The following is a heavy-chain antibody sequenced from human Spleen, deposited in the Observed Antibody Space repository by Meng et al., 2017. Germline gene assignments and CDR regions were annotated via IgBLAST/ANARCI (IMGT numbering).Heavy chain of an antibody. D-gene: IGHD1-1*01. V-gene: IGHV3-74*01. CDR3: AKETGTRKENYFDY. Sequence: GESLKISCAASGFTFNSYWMHWVRQVPGKGLLWVSRINGNGSATAYADSVKGRFTISRDNSKHTLYLQMNSLRAEDTAVYYCAKETGTRKENYFDYWGQGTLVTVFS. CDR2: INGNGSAT. CDR1: GFTFNSYW. J-gene: IGHJ4*02.